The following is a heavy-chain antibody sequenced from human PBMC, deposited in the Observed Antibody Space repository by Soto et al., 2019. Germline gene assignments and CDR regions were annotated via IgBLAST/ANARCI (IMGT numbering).Heavy chain of an antibody. V-gene: IGHV4-39*01. J-gene: IGHJ6*02. CDR1: GGSISSSSYY. Sequence: ATLSLTGTVSGGSISSSSYYWGWIRQPPGKGLEWIGSIYYSGSTYYNPSLKSRVTISVDTSKNQFSLKLSSVTAADTAVYYCARIPGEDGYNSFIYYYYGMDVWGQGTTVTVSS. CDR2: IYYSGST. D-gene: IGHD5-12*01. CDR3: ARIPGEDGYNSFIYYYYGMDV.